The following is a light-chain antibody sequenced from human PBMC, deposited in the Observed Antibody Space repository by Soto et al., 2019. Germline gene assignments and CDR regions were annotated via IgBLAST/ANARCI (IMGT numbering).Light chain of an antibody. CDR1: QSVSNNY. J-gene: IGKJ1*01. Sequence: EIVLTQSPGTLSLSPGERSTPSCSASQSVSNNYLAWYQQKPGQAPRLLIYGAYNRATGITDRFSGSGSGTDFTITISRLEPDDFAVYYCQQYGSSPWTFGQGTKVDIK. CDR2: GAY. V-gene: IGKV3-20*01. CDR3: QQYGSSPWT.